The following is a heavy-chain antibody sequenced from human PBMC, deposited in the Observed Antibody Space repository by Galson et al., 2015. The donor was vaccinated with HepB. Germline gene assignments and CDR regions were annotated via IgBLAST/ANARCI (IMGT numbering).Heavy chain of an antibody. Sequence: SLRLSCAASGFTLSGYAMSWVRQAPGKGLEWVSSISGSGIDSGIGTNYADSVKGRFTISRDNSKKTVYLQMNSLRAEDTAVYYCAKAALWCSSSSCYRGVDYWGQGTLVTVSS. V-gene: IGHV3-23*01. CDR1: GFTLSGYA. CDR3: AKAALWCSSSSCYRGVDY. J-gene: IGHJ4*02. D-gene: IGHD2-2*02. CDR2: ISGSGIDSGIGT.